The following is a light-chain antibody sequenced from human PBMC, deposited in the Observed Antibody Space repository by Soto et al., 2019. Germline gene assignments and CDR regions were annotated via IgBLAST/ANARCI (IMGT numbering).Light chain of an antibody. Sequence: QSALTQPASVSGSPGQSITISCTGTSSDVGGYNYVSWYQQHPGKVPKLMIYDVSNRPSGFSNRFSGSKSGNTASLTISGLQADDEADYYCSSYTSGSTPVVFGGGTKVTVL. CDR1: SSDVGGYNY. J-gene: IGLJ2*01. V-gene: IGLV2-14*01. CDR2: DVS. CDR3: SSYTSGSTPVV.